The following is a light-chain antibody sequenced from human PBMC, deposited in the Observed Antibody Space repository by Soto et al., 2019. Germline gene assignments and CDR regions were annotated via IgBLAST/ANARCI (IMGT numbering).Light chain of an antibody. CDR3: QRDNYWPLT. J-gene: IGKJ4*01. V-gene: IGKV3-15*01. Sequence: EVVIRQSPATLSVSPCXGXXXXXXASQGIGDTLAWYQHKPGQTPRLLIYDTSTRATGVPARFSGSRSGTEFTLTINSLQSEDFTVYYCQRDNYWPLTFGGGTKVDIK. CDR2: DTS. CDR1: QGIGDT.